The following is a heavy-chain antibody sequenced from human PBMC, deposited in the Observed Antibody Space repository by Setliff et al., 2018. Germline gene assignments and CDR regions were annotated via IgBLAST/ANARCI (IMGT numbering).Heavy chain of an antibody. CDR2: INPNSGGT. CDR3: AREGRRYYDSSGYYYDPYYYYYMDV. V-gene: IGHV1-2*06. D-gene: IGHD3-22*01. J-gene: IGHJ6*03. CDR1: GYAFPFYY. Sequence: ASVKVSCKTSGYAFPFYYLHWVRQAPGQGLEWMGRINPNSGGTNYAQKVQGRVTMTTDTSTSTAYMELRSLTSDDTAVYYCAREGRRYYDSSGYYYDPYYYYYMDVWGKGTTVTVSS.